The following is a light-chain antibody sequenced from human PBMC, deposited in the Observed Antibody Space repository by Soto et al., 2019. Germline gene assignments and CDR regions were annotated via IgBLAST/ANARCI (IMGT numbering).Light chain of an antibody. V-gene: IGKV3D-15*01. CDR3: QQYNNWPPWT. CDR2: GAS. J-gene: IGKJ1*01. CDR1: QSVRIN. Sequence: EIVMTQSPATLSVSPGERATLSCRASQSVRINLAWYQQKPGQAPRLLIYGASNRATGVPARFSGSGSGTEFTLTISSLQSEDFAVYYSQQYNNWPPWTFGQGTKVEIK.